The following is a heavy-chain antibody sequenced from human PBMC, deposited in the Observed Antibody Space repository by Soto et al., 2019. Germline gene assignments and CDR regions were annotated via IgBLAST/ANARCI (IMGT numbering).Heavy chain of an antibody. CDR3: AANLEWLSLGLYGMDV. J-gene: IGHJ6*02. D-gene: IGHD3-3*01. Sequence: PSETLSLTCTVSGGSISSGGYYWSWIRQHPGKGLEWIGYIYYSGSTYYNPSLESRVTIPVDTSKNQFSLKLSSVTAADTAVYYCAANLEWLSLGLYGMDVWGQGTTVTVSS. CDR2: IYYSGST. V-gene: IGHV4-31*03. CDR1: GGSISSGGYY.